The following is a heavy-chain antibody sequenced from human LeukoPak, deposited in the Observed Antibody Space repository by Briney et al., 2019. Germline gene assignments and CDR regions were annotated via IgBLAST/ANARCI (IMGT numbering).Heavy chain of an antibody. V-gene: IGHV1-2*04. D-gene: IGHD3-3*01. CDR3: ARERFLEWLPRHYGMDV. CDR1: GYTFTGYY. CDR2: INPNSGGT. J-gene: IGHJ6*02. Sequence: RASVEVSCTASGYTFTGYYRHWVRQAPGQGLEWMGWINPNSGGTNYAQKFQGWVTMTRDTSISTAYMELSRLRSDDTAVYYCARERFLEWLPRHYGMDVWGQGTTVTVSS.